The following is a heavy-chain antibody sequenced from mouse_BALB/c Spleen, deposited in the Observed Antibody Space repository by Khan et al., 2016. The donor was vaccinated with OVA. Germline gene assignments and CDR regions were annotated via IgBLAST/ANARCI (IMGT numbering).Heavy chain of an antibody. CDR2: IYPSDSYT. J-gene: IGHJ2*01. Sequence: QVQLQQSGAELVRPGASVNLSCKASGYTFTNYWINWVKQRPGQGLEWIGNIYPSDSYTNYNQKFKDKATLTVDKSSSTAYMQLSSPTSEDSAVYYCTRGDPGNFDYWGQGTTLTVSS. V-gene: IGHV1-69*02. CDR1: GYTFTNYW. CDR3: TRGDPGNFDY. D-gene: IGHD2-13*01.